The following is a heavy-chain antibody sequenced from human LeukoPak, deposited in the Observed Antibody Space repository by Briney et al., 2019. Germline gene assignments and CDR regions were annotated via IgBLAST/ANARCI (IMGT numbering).Heavy chain of an antibody. CDR3: ARGVSGAAYFNYFMDA. CDR2: ITSGSSHI. V-gene: IGHV3-21*01. J-gene: IGHJ6*03. D-gene: IGHD2-8*01. CDR1: GFSFNTYS. Sequence: GGSLRLSCVASGFSFNTYSMIWVRQAPGRGLEWASSITSGSSHIYYADSMKGRFTISRDNAKKSVYLQMDSLRTEDTAVYYCARGVSGAAYFNYFMDAWGKGTTVTVSS.